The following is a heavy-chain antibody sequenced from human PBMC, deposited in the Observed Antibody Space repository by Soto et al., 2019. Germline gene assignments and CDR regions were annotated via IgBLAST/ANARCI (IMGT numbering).Heavy chain of an antibody. V-gene: IGHV1-18*01. D-gene: IGHD6-19*01. CDR2: ISAYNGNT. Sequence: QVQLVQSGAEVKKPGASVKVSCKASGYTFTSYGISWVRQAPGQGLEWMGWISAYNGNTKYAQKLQGRVTMTTDTSTSIAYMELRRLGSDETAVYYCERGSDSSGWYDFDYWGQGTLFTVSS. CDR3: ERGSDSSGWYDFDY. J-gene: IGHJ4*02. CDR1: GYTFTSYG.